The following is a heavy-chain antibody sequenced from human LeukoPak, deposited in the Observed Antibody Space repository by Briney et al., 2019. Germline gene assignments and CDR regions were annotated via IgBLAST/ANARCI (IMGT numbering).Heavy chain of an antibody. CDR1: GGSISSGGYY. CDR3: ARDQTTSAYYYGMDV. J-gene: IGHJ6*02. Sequence: NPSQTLSLTCTVSGGSISSGGYYWSWIRQHPGKGLEWIGYIYYSGSTYYNPSLKSRVTISVDTSKNQFSLKLSSVTAADTAVYYCARDQTTSAYYYGMDVWGQGTTVTVSS. CDR2: IYYSGST. D-gene: IGHD4-11*01. V-gene: IGHV4-31*03.